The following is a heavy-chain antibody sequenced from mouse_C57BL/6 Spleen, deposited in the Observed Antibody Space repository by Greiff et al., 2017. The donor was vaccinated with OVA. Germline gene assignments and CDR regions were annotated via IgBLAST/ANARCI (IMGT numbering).Heavy chain of an antibody. D-gene: IGHD2-3*01. Sequence: EVKLVESGGGLVKPGGSLKLSCAASGFTFSDYGMHWVRQAPEKGLEWVAYISSGSSTIYYADTVKGRFTISRDNAKNTLFLQMTSLRSEDTAMYYCASYDGPYYYAMDYWGQGTSVTVSS. V-gene: IGHV5-17*01. CDR3: ASYDGPYYYAMDY. CDR2: ISSGSSTI. J-gene: IGHJ4*01. CDR1: GFTFSDYG.